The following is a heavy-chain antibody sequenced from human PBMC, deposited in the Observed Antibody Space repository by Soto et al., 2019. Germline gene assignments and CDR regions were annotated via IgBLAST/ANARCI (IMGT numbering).Heavy chain of an antibody. Sequence: PGGSLRLSCAASGFTFSSYGMHWVRQAPGKGLEWVAVIWYDGSNKYYADSVKGRFTISRDNSQNTLYLQMNSLRAEDTAVYYCARDFEGGGLRIYDSDPLDYWGQGT. CDR2: IWYDGSNK. CDR1: GFTFSSYG. CDR3: ARDFEGGGLRIYDSDPLDY. J-gene: IGHJ4*02. V-gene: IGHV3-33*01. D-gene: IGHD3-22*01.